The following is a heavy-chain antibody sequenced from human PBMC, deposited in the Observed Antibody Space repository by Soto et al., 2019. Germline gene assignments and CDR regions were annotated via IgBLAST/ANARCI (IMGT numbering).Heavy chain of an antibody. V-gene: IGHV3-23*01. CDR1: GFTFSSYA. J-gene: IGHJ4*02. D-gene: IGHD5-12*01. Sequence: GGSLRLSCAASGFTFSSYAISWVRQAPGKGLEWVSGIGGSGDNTYYADSVRGRFTISRDNSRNTLYLQINSLRAEDTALYYCAKTISGYFWAGDSWGRGTLVTVSS. CDR3: AKTISGYFWAGDS. CDR2: IGGSGDNT.